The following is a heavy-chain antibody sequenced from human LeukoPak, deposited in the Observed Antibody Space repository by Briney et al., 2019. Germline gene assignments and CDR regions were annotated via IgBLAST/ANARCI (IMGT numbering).Heavy chain of an antibody. V-gene: IGHV1-18*01. Sequence: ASVKVSCKASGYTFTSYGISWVRQAPGQGLEWMGWISAYNGNTNYAQKLQGRVTMTRNTSISTAYMELSSLRSEDTAVYYCARGLGSSWQNFDYWGQGTLVTVSS. CDR1: GYTFTSYG. D-gene: IGHD6-13*01. J-gene: IGHJ4*02. CDR3: ARGLGSSWQNFDY. CDR2: ISAYNGNT.